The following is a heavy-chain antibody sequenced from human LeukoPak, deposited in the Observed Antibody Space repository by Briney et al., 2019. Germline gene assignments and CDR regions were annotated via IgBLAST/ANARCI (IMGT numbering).Heavy chain of an antibody. CDR2: IYPGGSDT. CDR3: ARHEGQWLGAYNWFDP. V-gene: IGHV5-51*01. CDR1: GYSFTSYW. D-gene: IGHD6-19*01. Sequence: GESLKISCKGSGYSFTSYWIGWVRQMPGKGLEWMGIIYPGGSDTRYSPSFQGQVTISADKSISTAYLQWSSLKASDTAVYYCARHEGQWLGAYNWFDPWGQGTLVTVSS. J-gene: IGHJ5*02.